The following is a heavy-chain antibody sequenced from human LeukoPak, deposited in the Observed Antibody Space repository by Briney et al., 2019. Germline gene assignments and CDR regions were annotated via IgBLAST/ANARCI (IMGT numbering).Heavy chain of an antibody. CDR2: IIPIFGTA. D-gene: IGHD6-19*01. Sequence: SVKVSCKASGGTFSSYAISWVRQAPGQGLEWMGGIIPIFGTANYAQKFQGRVTITADESTSTAYMELSSLRSEDTAVYYCARDRVQWLVPWDAFDIWGQGTMVTVSS. V-gene: IGHV1-69*13. J-gene: IGHJ3*02. CDR3: ARDRVQWLVPWDAFDI. CDR1: GGTFSSYA.